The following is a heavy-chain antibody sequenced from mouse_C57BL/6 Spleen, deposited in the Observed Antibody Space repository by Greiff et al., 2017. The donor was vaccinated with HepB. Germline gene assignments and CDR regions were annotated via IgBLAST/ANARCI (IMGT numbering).Heavy chain of an antibody. Sequence: QVQLQQPGAELVKPGASVKVSCKASGYTFTSYWMHWVKQRPGQGLEWIGRIHPSDSDTNYNQKFKGKATLTVDKSSSTAYMELRSLTSEDSAVYYCARSPYDYDADGFAYWGQGTLVTVSA. CDR3: ARSPYDYDADGFAY. D-gene: IGHD2-4*01. V-gene: IGHV1-74*01. CDR2: IHPSDSDT. J-gene: IGHJ3*01. CDR1: GYTFTSYW.